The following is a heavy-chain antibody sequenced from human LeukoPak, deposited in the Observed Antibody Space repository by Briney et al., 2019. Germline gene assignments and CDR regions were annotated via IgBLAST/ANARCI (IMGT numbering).Heavy chain of an antibody. CDR1: GGSISSYY. Sequence: PSETLSLTCTVSGGSISSYYWSWIRQPPGKGLEWIGYIYYSGSTNYNPSLKSRVTMSVDTSKNQFSLKLSSVTAADTAVYYCARESYDILTGYYLVGYYYYYMDVWGKGTTVTISS. D-gene: IGHD3-9*01. J-gene: IGHJ6*03. V-gene: IGHV4-59*12. CDR2: IYYSGST. CDR3: ARESYDILTGYYLVGYYYYYMDV.